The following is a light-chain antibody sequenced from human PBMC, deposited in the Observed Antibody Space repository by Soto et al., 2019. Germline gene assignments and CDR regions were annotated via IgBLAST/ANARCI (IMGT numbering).Light chain of an antibody. V-gene: IGKV1-5*01. CDR3: QQYNNWPLIT. CDR1: QSISSW. CDR2: DAS. J-gene: IGKJ5*01. Sequence: DIQMTQSPSTLSASVGDRVPIACRASQSISSWLAWYQQKPGKAPKLLIYDASSLESGVPSRFSGSGSGTDFTLTISGLQSEDFAVYYCQQYNNWPLITFGQGTRLEIK.